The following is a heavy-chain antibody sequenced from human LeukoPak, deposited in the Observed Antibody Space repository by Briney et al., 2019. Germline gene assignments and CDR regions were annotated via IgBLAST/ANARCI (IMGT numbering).Heavy chain of an antibody. V-gene: IGHV1-18*01. J-gene: IGHJ4*02. Sequence: ASVTVSCKASGYTFTSYGISWVRQAPGQGLEWMGWISAYNGNTNYAQKLQGRVTMTTDTSTSTAYMELRSLRSDDTAVYYCARGPDYYGSGSNDYWGQGTLVTVSS. CDR3: ARGPDYYGSGSNDY. CDR1: GYTFTSYG. D-gene: IGHD3-10*01. CDR2: ISAYNGNT.